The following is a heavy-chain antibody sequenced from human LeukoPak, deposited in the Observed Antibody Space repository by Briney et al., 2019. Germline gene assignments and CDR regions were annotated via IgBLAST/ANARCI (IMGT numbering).Heavy chain of an antibody. CDR2: IKQDGSEK. CDR1: GFTFSSYW. V-gene: IGHV3-7*01. D-gene: IGHD6-6*01. Sequence: GGSLRLSCAASGFTFSSYWMSWVRQAPGKGLEWVANIKQDGSEKYYVDSVKGRFTISRDNAKNSLYLQMNSLRAEDTAVYYCARSIAARFRWFDAWGKGTLVTVSS. J-gene: IGHJ5*02. CDR3: ARSIAARFRWFDA.